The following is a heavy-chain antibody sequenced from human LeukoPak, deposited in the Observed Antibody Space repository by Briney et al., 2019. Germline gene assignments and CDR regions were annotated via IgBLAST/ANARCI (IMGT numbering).Heavy chain of an antibody. D-gene: IGHD6-13*01. J-gene: IGHJ4*02. Sequence: GGSLRLSCAASGFTFSSYWMSWVRQAPGKGLEWVAVISYDGSNKYYADSVKGRFTISRDNSKNTLYLQMNSLRAEDTAVYYCAGLEAAAGTRFFSYWGQGTLVTVSS. CDR3: AGLEAAAGTRFFSY. V-gene: IGHV3-30*03. CDR2: ISYDGSNK. CDR1: GFTFSSYW.